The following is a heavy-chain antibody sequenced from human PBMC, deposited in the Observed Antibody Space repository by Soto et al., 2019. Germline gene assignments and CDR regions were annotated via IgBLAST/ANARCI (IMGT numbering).Heavy chain of an antibody. Sequence: VASVKISGKRYGCSFTSYWSGWERQMPGKGLEWMGLIYPGDSDTRYSPSFQGQVTISADKSISTAYLQWSSLKASDTAIYYCARPSGIASTGGLDYWGQGTLVTVSS. CDR3: ARPSGIASTGGLDY. D-gene: IGHD6-13*01. J-gene: IGHJ4*02. CDR2: IYPGDSDT. V-gene: IGHV5-51*01. CDR1: GCSFTSYW.